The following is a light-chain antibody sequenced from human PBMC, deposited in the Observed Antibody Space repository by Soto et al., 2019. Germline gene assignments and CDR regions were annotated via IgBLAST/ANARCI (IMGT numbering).Light chain of an antibody. CDR1: QSVSSY. CDR3: QQRNAWPRIT. Sequence: EIVLTQFPATLSLSPGERATLSCRASQSVSSYLAWYQQKPGQAPRLLIYDISNRATGIPARFIGSGSGTEFTLTISSLEPEDSAVYYCQQRNAWPRITFGQGTKLEI. CDR2: DIS. J-gene: IGKJ2*01. V-gene: IGKV3-11*01.